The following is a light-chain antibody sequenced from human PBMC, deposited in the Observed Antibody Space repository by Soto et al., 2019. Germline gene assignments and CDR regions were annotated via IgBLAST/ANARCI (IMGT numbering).Light chain of an antibody. CDR2: TVS. J-gene: IGKJ4*01. Sequence: DIVMTQTPLSLTVTPGEPASISCRSSQSLLDSDDGNTYLDWYLQKPGQSPQLLIYTVSYRASGVPDRFSGSGSGTDFTLKINRVEAEDVGVYYCMQRIEFPLTLREGTKVDIK. CDR3: MQRIEFPLT. CDR1: QSLLDSDDGNTY. V-gene: IGKV2-40*01.